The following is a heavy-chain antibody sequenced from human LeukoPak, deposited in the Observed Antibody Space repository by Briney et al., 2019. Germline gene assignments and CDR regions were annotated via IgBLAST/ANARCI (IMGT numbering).Heavy chain of an antibody. CDR3: ARAYYYGPSNWFDP. J-gene: IGHJ5*02. Sequence: PSQTLSLTCTVSGGSISSGGYYWSWIRQHPGKGLEWIGYIYYSGSTYYNPSLKSRVTISVDTSKNQFSLKLSSVTAADTAAYYCARAYYYGPSNWFDPWGQGTLVTVSS. D-gene: IGHD3-10*01. CDR2: IYYSGST. CDR1: GGSISSGGYY. V-gene: IGHV4-31*03.